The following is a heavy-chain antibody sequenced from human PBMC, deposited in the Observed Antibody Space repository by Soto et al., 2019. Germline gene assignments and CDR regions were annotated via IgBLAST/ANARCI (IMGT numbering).Heavy chain of an antibody. J-gene: IGHJ4*02. Sequence: GASVKVSCKASGYTFTNYGISWVRQAPGQGLEWMGWINAYSGNTKYAQKLQGRVTMTTDTSTSTAYMELRSLRSDDTAVYYCARDQAMAQFDYWGQGTLVTVSS. CDR2: INAYSGNT. D-gene: IGHD5-18*01. V-gene: IGHV1-18*01. CDR3: ARDQAMAQFDY. CDR1: GYTFTNYG.